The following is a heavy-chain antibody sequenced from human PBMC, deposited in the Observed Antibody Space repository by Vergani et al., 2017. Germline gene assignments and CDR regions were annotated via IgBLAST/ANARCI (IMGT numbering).Heavy chain of an antibody. CDR2: ISGSGGST. CDR3: AKDQDPIAVAGTPFDY. J-gene: IGHJ4*02. V-gene: IGHV3-23*01. CDR1: GFTFSSYA. D-gene: IGHD6-19*01. Sequence: EVQLLESGGGLVQPGGSLRLSCAASGFTFSSYAMTWVRQAPGKGLEWVSAISGSGGSTYYADSVKGRFTLSRDNSKNTLYLQMNSLRAEDTSIYYCAKDQDPIAVAGTPFDYWGQGTLVTVSS.